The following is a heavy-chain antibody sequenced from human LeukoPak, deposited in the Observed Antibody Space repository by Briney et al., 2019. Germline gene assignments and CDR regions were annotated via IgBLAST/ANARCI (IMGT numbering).Heavy chain of an antibody. D-gene: IGHD6-13*01. CDR3: ARDTIAAAGTYPS. CDR1: GGSISSYY. V-gene: IGHV4-4*07. CDR2: IYTSGGT. J-gene: IGHJ5*02. Sequence: SETLSLTCTVSGGSISSYYWSWIRQPAGKGLEWIGRIYTSGGTNYNPSLKSRVTISVDKSKNQFSLKLSSVTAADTAVYYCARDTIAAAGTYPSWGQGTLVTVSS.